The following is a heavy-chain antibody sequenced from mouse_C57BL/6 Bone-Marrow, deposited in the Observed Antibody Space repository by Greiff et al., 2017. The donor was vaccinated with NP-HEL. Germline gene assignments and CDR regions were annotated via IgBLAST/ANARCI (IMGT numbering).Heavy chain of an antibody. CDR3: TTPLFITTVVATD. J-gene: IGHJ2*01. Sequence: VQLQQSGAELVRPGASVKLSCTASGFNIKDYYMHWVKQRPEQGLEWIGRIDPEDGDTEYAPKFQGKATMTADTSSNTAYLQLSSLTSEYTAVYYCTTPLFITTVVATDWGQGTTLTVSS. CDR2: IDPEDGDT. D-gene: IGHD1-1*01. CDR1: GFNIKDYY. V-gene: IGHV14-1*01.